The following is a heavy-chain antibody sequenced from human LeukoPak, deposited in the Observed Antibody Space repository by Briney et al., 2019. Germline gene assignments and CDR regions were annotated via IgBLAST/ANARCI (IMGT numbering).Heavy chain of an antibody. CDR3: ARNWNYYDSSGYYWVS. V-gene: IGHV1-2*06. D-gene: IGHD3-22*01. CDR2: INPNSGGT. J-gene: IGHJ5*02. Sequence: ASVKVSCKASGYTFTGYYIHWVRQAPGQGLEWMGLINPNSGGTNYAQKFQGRVTMTRDTSISTAYMELSRLRSDDTAVYYCARNWNYYDSSGYYWVSWGQGTLVTVSS. CDR1: GYTFTGYY.